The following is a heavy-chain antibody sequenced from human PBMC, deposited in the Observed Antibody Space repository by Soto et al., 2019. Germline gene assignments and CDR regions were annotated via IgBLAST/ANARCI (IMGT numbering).Heavy chain of an antibody. CDR3: ARVPDV. Sequence: SETLSLTCAVSGFSISSGGYSWTWIRQPPGKGLEWIGYIYHSGSTYYNPSLKGRVTISVDRSKNQFSLKLNSVTAADTAVYYCARVPDVWGQGTTVTVSS. CDR1: GFSISSGGYS. CDR2: IYHSGST. V-gene: IGHV4-30-2*01. J-gene: IGHJ6*02.